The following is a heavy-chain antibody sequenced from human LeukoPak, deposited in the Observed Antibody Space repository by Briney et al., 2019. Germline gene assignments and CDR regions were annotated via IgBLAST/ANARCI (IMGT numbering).Heavy chain of an antibody. J-gene: IGHJ4*02. Sequence: SETLSLTCAVYGGSFSGYYWSWVRQPPGKGLEWIGEISHSGSTNYHPSLKSRDTISVETSKNKSLLTLSSVTAADTAVYYCARGGSRIVVVVAARNPHYFDYWGQGTLVTVSS. CDR1: GGSFSGYY. D-gene: IGHD2-15*01. V-gene: IGHV4-34*01. CDR3: ARGGSRIVVVVAARNPHYFDY. CDR2: ISHSGST.